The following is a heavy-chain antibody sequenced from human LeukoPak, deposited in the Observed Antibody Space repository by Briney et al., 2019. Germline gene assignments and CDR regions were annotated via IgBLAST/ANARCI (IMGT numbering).Heavy chain of an antibody. CDR2: IYRGGST. V-gene: IGHV3-53*01. Sequence: GGSLRLSCAASGFTVSSIYMSWVRQAPGKGLEWVSIIYRGGSTYYADSVKGRFTISRDNSKNTLYLQMNSLRAEDTAVYYCAKDHQLTDAFDIWGQGTMVTVSS. J-gene: IGHJ3*02. D-gene: IGHD2-2*01. CDR3: AKDHQLTDAFDI. CDR1: GFTVSSIY.